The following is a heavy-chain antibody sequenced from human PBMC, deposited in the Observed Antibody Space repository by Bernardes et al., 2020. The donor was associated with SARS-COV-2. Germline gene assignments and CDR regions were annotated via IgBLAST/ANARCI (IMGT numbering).Heavy chain of an antibody. CDR1: GDSVSSNSAA. J-gene: IGHJ4*02. Sequence: SQTLSLTCAISGDSVSSNSAAWNWLRQSPSRGLEWLGRTYYRSKWYNDYAVSMESRITINPDTSKNQFSLQLNSVTPEDTALYYCAHTVGQQVVLFDSWGQGSLVTVSS. CDR2: TYYRSKWYN. D-gene: IGHD6-13*01. CDR3: AHTVGQQVVLFDS. V-gene: IGHV6-1*01.